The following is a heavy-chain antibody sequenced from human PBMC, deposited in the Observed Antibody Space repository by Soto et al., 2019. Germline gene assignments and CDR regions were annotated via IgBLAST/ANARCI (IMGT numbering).Heavy chain of an antibody. CDR2: IYYSGST. Sequence: QLQLQESGPGLVKPSETLSLTCTVSGGSISSSSYYWGWIRQPPGKGLEWIVSIYYSGSTYYNPSLKSRVTIAVVTSMKQFVLKLSSVTAADTAVYYRVRAPGYCISTSCSFDYWGQGTLVTVSS. CDR3: VRAPGYCISTSCSFDY. V-gene: IGHV4-39*01. CDR1: GGSISSSSYY. J-gene: IGHJ4*02. D-gene: IGHD2-2*01.